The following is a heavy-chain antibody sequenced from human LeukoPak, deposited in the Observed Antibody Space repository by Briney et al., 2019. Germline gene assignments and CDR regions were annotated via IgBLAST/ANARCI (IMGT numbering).Heavy chain of an antibody. J-gene: IGHJ4*02. Sequence: GGSLRLSCAASGFTFSSYAMSWVRQAPGKGLEWVSYIRYDGNNKYYGDSVKGRLNVSRDNSKNTLYLQMNSLRVEDTAVYYCARTYNPDYWGQGTLVTVSS. CDR3: ARTYNPDY. CDR2: IRYDGNNK. CDR1: GFTFSSYA. D-gene: IGHD1-14*01. V-gene: IGHV3-33*08.